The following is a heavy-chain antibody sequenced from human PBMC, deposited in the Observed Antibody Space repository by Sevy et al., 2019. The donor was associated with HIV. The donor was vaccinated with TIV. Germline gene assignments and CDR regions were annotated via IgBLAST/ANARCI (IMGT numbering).Heavy chain of an antibody. CDR2: ISGSGHTT. V-gene: IGHV3-23*01. Sequence: GGSLRLSCAASGFTFSSYAMSWVRQAPGKGLEWVSGISGSGHTTYYADSVKDRFTISSDNSMNTMYLQMNGLRAEDAAVYYCATGIYNSGWYAPGYFDNWGQGTLVTVSS. J-gene: IGHJ4*02. CDR1: GFTFSSYA. D-gene: IGHD6-19*01. CDR3: ATGIYNSGWYAPGYFDN.